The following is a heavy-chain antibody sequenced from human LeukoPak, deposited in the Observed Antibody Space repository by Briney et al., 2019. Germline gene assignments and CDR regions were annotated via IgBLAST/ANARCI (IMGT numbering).Heavy chain of an antibody. J-gene: IGHJ3*02. CDR3: AKVLLWFGELSSLDAFDI. Sequence: GGSLRLSCAASGFTFSSYAMSWVRQAPGKGLEWVSAISGSGGSTYYPDSVKGRFTISRDNSKNTLYLQMNSLRAEDTAVYYCAKVLLWFGELSSLDAFDIWGQGTMVTVSS. CDR1: GFTFSSYA. CDR2: ISGSGGST. V-gene: IGHV3-23*01. D-gene: IGHD3-10*01.